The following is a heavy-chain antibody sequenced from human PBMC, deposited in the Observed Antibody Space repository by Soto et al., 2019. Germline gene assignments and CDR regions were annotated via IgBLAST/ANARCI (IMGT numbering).Heavy chain of an antibody. D-gene: IGHD1-26*01. J-gene: IGHJ3*02. CDR3: AKDWWELLTRPDAFDI. CDR1: GFTFSSYA. CDR2: ISGSGGST. Sequence: EVQLLESGGGLVQPGGSLRLSCAASGFTFSSYAMSWVRQAPGKGLEWVSAISGSGGSTYYADSVKGRFTISRDNSKNPLYLQMNSLRAEDTAVYYCAKDWWELLTRPDAFDIWGQGTMVTVSS. V-gene: IGHV3-23*01.